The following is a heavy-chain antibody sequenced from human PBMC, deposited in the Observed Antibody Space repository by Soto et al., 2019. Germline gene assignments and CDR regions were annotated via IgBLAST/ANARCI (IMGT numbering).Heavy chain of an antibody. V-gene: IGHV3-23*01. CDR1: GFTFSDYA. J-gene: IGHJ4*02. D-gene: IGHD2-2*02. CDR2: ISAGGST. CDR3: ANVPIWCSSTSCYTEGFDY. Sequence: EVQLLDSGGGLVQPGGSLRLSSTASGFTFSDYAKSWVRQPPGKGLEWVSVISAGGSTYYADSVKGRFTVSRANSKNTLYLQMNSLRAEDTAVYYCANVPIWCSSTSCYTEGFDYWGQGTLVTVPS.